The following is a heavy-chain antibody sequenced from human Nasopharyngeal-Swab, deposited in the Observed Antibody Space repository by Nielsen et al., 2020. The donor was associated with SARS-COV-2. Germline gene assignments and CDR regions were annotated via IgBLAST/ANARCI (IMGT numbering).Heavy chain of an antibody. Sequence: SETLSLTCSVSGGSISSYYWSWIRQPPGKGLEWIGYIYYSGSTNYNPSLKSRVTISVDTSKNQFSLKLSSVIAADTAVYYCAREGSYSGENWFDPWGQGTLVTVSS. CDR2: IYYSGST. V-gene: IGHV4-59*01. CDR1: GGSISSYY. D-gene: IGHD1-26*01. J-gene: IGHJ5*02. CDR3: AREGSYSGENWFDP.